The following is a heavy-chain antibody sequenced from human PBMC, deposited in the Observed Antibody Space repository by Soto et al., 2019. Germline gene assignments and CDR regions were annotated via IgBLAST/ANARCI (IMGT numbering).Heavy chain of an antibody. CDR2: TSYDGSNT. CDR1: GFTFRSFV. D-gene: IGHD3-16*01. CDR3: ARWGTSGGLDV. J-gene: IGHJ6*04. V-gene: IGHV3-30*19. Sequence: QVHLVESGGGVVQPGTSLRLSCVGSGFTFRSFVIHWVRQAPGKGLEWVALTSYDGSNTYYDDSEKGRFTISRDNSRNTVDLQMDSLRLEDTALYYCARWGTSGGLDVWGKGTLVSVSS.